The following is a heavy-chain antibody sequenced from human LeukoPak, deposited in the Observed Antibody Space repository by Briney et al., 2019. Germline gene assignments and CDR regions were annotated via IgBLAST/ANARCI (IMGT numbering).Heavy chain of an antibody. J-gene: IGHJ3*02. V-gene: IGHV3-30*02. CDR3: ARVSEHLGPDAFDI. Sequence: GGSLRLSCAASGFTFSTYGMHWVRQAPGKGLEWVAFIRYDGRNKYYADSVKGRFTISRDNAKNSLFLHMNSLRAEDTAVYYCARVSEHLGPDAFDIWGQGTMVTVSS. D-gene: IGHD1/OR15-1a*01. CDR2: IRYDGRNK. CDR1: GFTFSTYG.